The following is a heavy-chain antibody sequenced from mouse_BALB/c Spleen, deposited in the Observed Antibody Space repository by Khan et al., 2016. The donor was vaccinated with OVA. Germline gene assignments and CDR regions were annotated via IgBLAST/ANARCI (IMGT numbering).Heavy chain of an antibody. Sequence: QVQLKESGPGLGAPSQSLSITCTVSGFSLSRYNIHWIRQPPGKSLEWLGMIWGGGGTDYNSTLKSRLSIRKYNSKSQVLLKMNSLQTDDTAMYXCARAYYRYDGYYAMDYWGQGTSVTVSS. D-gene: IGHD2-14*01. V-gene: IGHV2-6-4*01. CDR3: ARAYYRYDGYYAMDY. CDR2: IWGGGGT. J-gene: IGHJ4*01. CDR1: GFSLSRYN.